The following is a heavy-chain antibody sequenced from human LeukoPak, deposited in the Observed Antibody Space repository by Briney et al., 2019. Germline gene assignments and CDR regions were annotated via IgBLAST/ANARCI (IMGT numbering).Heavy chain of an antibody. Sequence: ASVTVSCKASGYTFTSYGISWVRQAPGQGLEWMGWISAYNGNTNYAQKLQGRVTMTTDTSTGTAYMELRSLRSDDTAVYYCARDTDIVATTPDWYFDLWGRGTLVTVSS. CDR3: ARDTDIVATTPDWYFDL. CDR1: GYTFTSYG. D-gene: IGHD5-12*01. J-gene: IGHJ2*01. CDR2: ISAYNGNT. V-gene: IGHV1-18*04.